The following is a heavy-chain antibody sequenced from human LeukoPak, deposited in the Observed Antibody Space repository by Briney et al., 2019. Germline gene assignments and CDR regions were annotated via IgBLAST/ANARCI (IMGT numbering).Heavy chain of an antibody. D-gene: IGHD3-16*01. CDR2: IYYRGNT. CDR3: ARDRLTFGVDY. Sequence: SETLSLTCTASGDSVSIYYWSWIRQPPGKGLEWIGYIYYRGNTNYNPSLKSRVTMAVDTSKNQFSLKVSSVTAADTAVYYCARDRLTFGVDYWGQGTLVTVSS. J-gene: IGHJ4*02. CDR1: GDSVSIYY. V-gene: IGHV4-59*02.